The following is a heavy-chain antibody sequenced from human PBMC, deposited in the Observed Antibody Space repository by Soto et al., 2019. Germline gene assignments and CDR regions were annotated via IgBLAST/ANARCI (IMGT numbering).Heavy chain of an antibody. CDR2: INPNSGGT. V-gene: IGHV1-2*02. CDR3: ARVPYPLSTLDY. CDR1: GYTFTGYY. J-gene: IGHJ4*02. Sequence: EASVKVSCKASGYTFTGYYMHWVRQAPGQGLEWMGWINPNSGGTNYAQKFQGRVTMTRDTSISTAYMELSRLRSDDAAVYYCARVPYPLSTLDYWGQGTLVTVSS.